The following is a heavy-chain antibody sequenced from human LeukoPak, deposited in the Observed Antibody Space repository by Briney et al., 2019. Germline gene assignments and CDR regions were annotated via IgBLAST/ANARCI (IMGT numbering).Heavy chain of an antibody. J-gene: IGHJ5*02. D-gene: IGHD7-27*01. CDR1: GGSISSSNW. CDR3: AKSGDYRFDP. V-gene: IGHV4-4*02. Sequence: PSETLSLTCAVSGGSISSSNWWTWVRQPPGKGLEWIGEIYHSGSTNYNPSLKSRVTISVVKSKNHFSLTLTSVTAADTAVYYCAKSGDYRFDPWGQGTLVTVSS. CDR2: IYHSGST.